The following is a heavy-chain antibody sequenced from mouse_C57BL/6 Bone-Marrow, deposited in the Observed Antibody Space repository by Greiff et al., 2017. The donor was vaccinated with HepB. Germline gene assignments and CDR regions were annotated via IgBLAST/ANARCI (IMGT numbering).Heavy chain of an antibody. D-gene: IGHD2-4*01. Sequence: EVQLVESGPGLVKPSQSLSLTCSVTGYSITSGYYWNWIRQFPGNKLEWMGYISYDGSNNYNPSLKNRISITRDTSKNQFFLKLNSVTTEDTATYYSARGDYDWYFDVWGTGTTVTVSS. V-gene: IGHV3-6*01. CDR1: GYSITSGYY. CDR3: ARGDYDWYFDV. J-gene: IGHJ1*03. CDR2: ISYDGSN.